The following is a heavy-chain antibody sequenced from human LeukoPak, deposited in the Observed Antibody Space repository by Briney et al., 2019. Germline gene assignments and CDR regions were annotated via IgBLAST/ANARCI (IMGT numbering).Heavy chain of an antibody. D-gene: IGHD6-19*01. CDR3: AKQWLDTYYFDY. J-gene: IGHJ4*02. V-gene: IGHV3-30*18. CDR2: ISYDGSNK. Sequence: GGSLRLSCAASGFTFSSYGMHWVRQAPGKGLEWVAVISYDGSNKYYANFVKGRFTISRDNSKNTLYLQMNSLRAEDTAVYYCAKQWLDTYYFDYWGQGTLVTVSS. CDR1: GFTFSSYG.